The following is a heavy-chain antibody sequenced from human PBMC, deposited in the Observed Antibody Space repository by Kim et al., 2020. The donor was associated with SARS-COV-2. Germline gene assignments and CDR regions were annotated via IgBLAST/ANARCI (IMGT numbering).Heavy chain of an antibody. Sequence: GGSLRLSCAASGFTFSNAWMSWVRQAPGKGLEWVGRIKSKTDGGTTDYAAPVKGRFTISRDDSKNTLYLQMNSLKTEDTAVYYCTTRTAIAARQGNFDYWGQGTLVTVSS. J-gene: IGHJ4*02. CDR1: GFTFSNAW. CDR2: IKSKTDGGTT. D-gene: IGHD6-6*01. V-gene: IGHV3-15*01. CDR3: TTRTAIAARQGNFDY.